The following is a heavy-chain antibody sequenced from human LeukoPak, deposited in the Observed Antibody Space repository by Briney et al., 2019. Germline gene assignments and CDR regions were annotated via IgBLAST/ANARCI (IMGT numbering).Heavy chain of an antibody. CDR2: IKEDGGEK. V-gene: IGHV3-7*01. CDR3: ARGRFNYDSTGYSSFYY. CDR1: GVTFSSYW. J-gene: IGHJ4*02. Sequence: GGSLRLSCAASGVTFSSYWMSWVRQAPGKGLEWVANIKEDGGEKYYVDSVRGRFTISRDNAKTSVYLQMNSLRAEDTAVYYCARGRFNYDSTGYSSFYYWGQGTLVTVSS. D-gene: IGHD3-22*01.